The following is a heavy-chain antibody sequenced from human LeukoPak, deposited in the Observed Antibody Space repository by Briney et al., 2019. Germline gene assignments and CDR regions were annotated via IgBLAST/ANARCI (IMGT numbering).Heavy chain of an antibody. V-gene: IGHV4-39*07. CDR3: ARSRNRYGSGTRGAFDI. CDR2: IYYSGST. CDR1: GGSISSSSYY. Sequence: TSETLSLTCTVSGGSISSSSYYWGWIRQPPGKGLEWIGSIYYSGSTYYNPSPKSRVTISVDTSKNQFSLKLSSVTAADTAVYYCARSRNRYGSGTRGAFDIWGQGTMVTVSS. D-gene: IGHD3-10*01. J-gene: IGHJ3*02.